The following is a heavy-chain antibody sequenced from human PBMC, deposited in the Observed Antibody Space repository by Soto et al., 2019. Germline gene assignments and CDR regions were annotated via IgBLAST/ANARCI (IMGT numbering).Heavy chain of an antibody. CDR1: GFTFDDYT. D-gene: IGHD1-1*01. J-gene: IGHJ6*02. V-gene: IGHV3-43*01. CDR3: AKEEASASTGTTDYYYGMDV. CDR2: ISWDGGST. Sequence: GGSLRLSCAASGFTFDDYTMHWVRQAPGKGLEWVSPISWDGGSTYYADSVKGRFTISRDNSKNSLYLQMNSLRTEDTALYYCAKEEASASTGTTDYYYGMDVWGQGTTVTVSS.